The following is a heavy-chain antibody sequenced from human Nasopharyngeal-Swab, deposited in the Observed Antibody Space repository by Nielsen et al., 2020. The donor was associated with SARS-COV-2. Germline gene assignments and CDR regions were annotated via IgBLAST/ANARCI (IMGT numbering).Heavy chain of an antibody. CDR1: GYTFTGYY. CDR3: ARGGFVTADLYGMDV. V-gene: IGHV1-2*05. J-gene: IGHJ6*02. Sequence: ASVKVSCKASGYTFTGYYLHWVRQAPGQGLEWMGRINPNSGGTKYAQKFQGRVTMTRDTSITTAYLDLSRLRSDDTVVYYCARGGFVTADLYGMDVWGQGTTVTVSS. CDR2: INPNSGGT. D-gene: IGHD2-15*01.